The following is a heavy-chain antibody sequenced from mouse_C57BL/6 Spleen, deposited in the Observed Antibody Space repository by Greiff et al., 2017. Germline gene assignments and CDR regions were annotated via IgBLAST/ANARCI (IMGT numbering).Heavy chain of an antibody. V-gene: IGHV1-15*01. CDR3: TRRETWDDWYFDV. J-gene: IGHJ1*03. CDR1: GYTFTDYE. CDR2: IDPETGGT. D-gene: IGHD4-1*01. Sequence: QVQLQQSGAELVRPGASVTLSCKASGYTFTDYEMHWVKQTPVHGLEWIGAIDPETGGTAYNQKFKGKAILTADKSSSTAYMELRSLTSEDSAVYYCTRRETWDDWYFDVWGTGTTVTVSS.